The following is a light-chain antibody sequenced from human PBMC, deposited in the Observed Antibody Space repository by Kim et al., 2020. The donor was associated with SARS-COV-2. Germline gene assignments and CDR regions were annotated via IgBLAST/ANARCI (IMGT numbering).Light chain of an antibody. V-gene: IGLV3-1*01. CDR1: KLWDKY. Sequence: PGETTCITCSVYKLWDKYVSWYQQKPGQSPVVVIYQDNRRPSGIPERFSGSNSGNTATLTISGTQAMDEADYYCQAWDSSTHNYVFGAGTKVTVL. CDR2: QDN. J-gene: IGLJ1*01. CDR3: QAWDSSTHNYV.